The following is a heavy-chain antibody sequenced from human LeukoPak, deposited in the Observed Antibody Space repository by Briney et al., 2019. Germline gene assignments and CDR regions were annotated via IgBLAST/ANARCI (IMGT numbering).Heavy chain of an antibody. CDR1: GYTFTSYY. V-gene: IGHV1-46*01. CDR2: INPSGGST. CDR3: ARAYRRYYDSSGYPFDY. D-gene: IGHD3-22*01. J-gene: IGHJ4*02. Sequence: ASVKVSCKASGYTFTSYYMHWVRQAPGQGLEWMGIINPSGGSTSYAQKFQGRVTMTRDTSTSIVYMELSSLRSEDTAVYYCARAYRRYYDSSGYPFDYWGQGTLVTVSS.